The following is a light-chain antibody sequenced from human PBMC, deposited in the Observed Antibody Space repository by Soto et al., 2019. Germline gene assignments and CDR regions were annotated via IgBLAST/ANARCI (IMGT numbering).Light chain of an antibody. J-gene: IGKJ3*01. CDR1: QRITNL. CDR2: AAS. Sequence: DLQMTQSPSSLSASVGDRVTITCRASQRITNLLSWYQQKSGKAPKLLIYAASSLRSGVSSRFSGRGSGTDFTLTISSLQPEDSATYYCQETSSPLFAFGPGTKVEIK. CDR3: QETSSPLFA. V-gene: IGKV1-39*01.